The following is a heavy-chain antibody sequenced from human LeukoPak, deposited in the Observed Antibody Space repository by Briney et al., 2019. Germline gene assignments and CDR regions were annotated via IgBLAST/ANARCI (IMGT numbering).Heavy chain of an antibody. Sequence: GGSLRLSCAASGFTFNYYGIHWVRQAPGKGLEWVAVISFDGTNKYYTDSVKGRFTISRDNSKNTVNLQLNSLRVEDTAVYYCTKGPYSSTSFCYYAMDVWGQGTPVTVSS. CDR2: ISFDGTNK. J-gene: IGHJ6*02. CDR1: GFTFNYYG. V-gene: IGHV3-30*18. D-gene: IGHD6-13*01. CDR3: TKGPYSSTSFCYYAMDV.